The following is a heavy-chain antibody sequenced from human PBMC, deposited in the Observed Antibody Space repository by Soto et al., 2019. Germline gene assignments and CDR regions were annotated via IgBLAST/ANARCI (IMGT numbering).Heavy chain of an antibody. Sequence: SVKVSCKASGCTFSSYAISWVRQAPGQGLEWMGGIIPIFGTANYAQKFQGRVTITADESTSTAYMELSSLRSEDTAVYYCARATGRAAAGRIYGMDVWGQGTTVTVSS. CDR1: GCTFSSYA. V-gene: IGHV1-69*13. CDR3: ARATGRAAAGRIYGMDV. CDR2: IIPIFGTA. J-gene: IGHJ6*02. D-gene: IGHD6-13*01.